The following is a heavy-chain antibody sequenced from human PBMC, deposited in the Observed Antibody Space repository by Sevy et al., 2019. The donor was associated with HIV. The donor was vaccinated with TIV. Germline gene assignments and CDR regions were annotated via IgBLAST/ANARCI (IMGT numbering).Heavy chain of an antibody. Sequence: GGSLRLSCTASGFTFSAYGMNWVRQAPGKGLEWLSYISTGTDHIYYADSAKGRFTISRDDAKKSVYLEMKSLRDQDTALYYCVRRGVDAYNVYFDLWGQGTLVTVSS. CDR3: VRRGVDAYNVYFDL. D-gene: IGHD3-10*01. V-gene: IGHV3-21*05. CDR1: GFTFSAYG. J-gene: IGHJ4*02. CDR2: ISTGTDHI.